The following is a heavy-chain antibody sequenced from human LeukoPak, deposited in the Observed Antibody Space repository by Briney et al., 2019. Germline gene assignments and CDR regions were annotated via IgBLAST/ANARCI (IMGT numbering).Heavy chain of an antibody. CDR2: ISGSGGST. J-gene: IGHJ4*02. D-gene: IGHD1-26*01. V-gene: IGHV3-23*01. CDR3: AKDRIVGAITAGDY. Sequence: PGGSLRLSCAASGFTFSSYAMSWVRQAPGKGLEWVSAISGSGGSTYYADSVKGRFTISRDNSKNTLYLQMNSLGAEDTAVYYCAKDRIVGAITAGDYWGQGTLVTVSS. CDR1: GFTFSSYA.